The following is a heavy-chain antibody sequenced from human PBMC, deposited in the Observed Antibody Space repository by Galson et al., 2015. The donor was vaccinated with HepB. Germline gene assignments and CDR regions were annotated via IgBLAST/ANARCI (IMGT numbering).Heavy chain of an antibody. J-gene: IGHJ4*02. Sequence: SVKVSCKASGGTFSSYTISWVRQAPGQGLEWMGRIIPILGIANYAQKFQGRVTITADKSTSTAYMELSSLRSEDTAVYYCARWNYYGSGSYRGDHYWGQGTLVTVSS. CDR3: ARWNYYGSGSYRGDHY. CDR2: IIPILGIA. D-gene: IGHD3-10*01. CDR1: GGTFSSYT. V-gene: IGHV1-69*02.